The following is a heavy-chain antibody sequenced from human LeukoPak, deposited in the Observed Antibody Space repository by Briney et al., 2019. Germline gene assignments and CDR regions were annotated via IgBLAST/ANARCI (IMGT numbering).Heavy chain of an antibody. CDR1: GDSISSGGFS. J-gene: IGHJ4*02. V-gene: IGHV4-30-2*01. CDR2: IYHSGST. Sequence: PSQTLSLTCAVSGDSISSGGFSWSWIRQPPGEGLAWIGYIYHSGSTYYNPSLKSRVTMSVDRSKNQFSLNLSSVTAADTAVYYCARESRTGEDFYFDYWGQGTLVTVSS. CDR3: ARESRTGEDFYFDY. D-gene: IGHD7-27*01.